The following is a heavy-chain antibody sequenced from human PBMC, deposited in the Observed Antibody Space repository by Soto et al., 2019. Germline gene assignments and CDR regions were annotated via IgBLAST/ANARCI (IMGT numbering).Heavy chain of an antibody. V-gene: IGHV4-34*01. CDR3: ARTMDGYDYIWGSYRYPDY. J-gene: IGHJ4*02. CDR2: INHSGST. Sequence: SETLSLTCAVYGGSFSGYYWSWIRQPPGKGLEWIGEINHSGSTNYNPSLKSRVTISVDTSKNQFSLKLSSVTAADTAVYYCARTMDGYDYIWGSYRYPDYWGQGTLVTVSS. CDR1: GGSFSGYY. D-gene: IGHD3-16*02.